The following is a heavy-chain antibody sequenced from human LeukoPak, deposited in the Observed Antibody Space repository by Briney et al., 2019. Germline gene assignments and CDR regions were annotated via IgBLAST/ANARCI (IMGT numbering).Heavy chain of an antibody. CDR3: FIHAVVPDIRRGFDF. CDR1: PCSATGYY. Sequence: PSDTLSFTCTVSPCSATGYYWSWIRQPPGKGLQWIGYIFYAGTTLYSPSLKTRVTMSVDTSENQFSLKLSSVTAAATAVYSCFIHAVVPDIRRGFDFWGQGTLVTVSS. D-gene: IGHD2-8*01. J-gene: IGHJ4*02. V-gene: IGHV4-59*08. CDR2: IFYAGTT.